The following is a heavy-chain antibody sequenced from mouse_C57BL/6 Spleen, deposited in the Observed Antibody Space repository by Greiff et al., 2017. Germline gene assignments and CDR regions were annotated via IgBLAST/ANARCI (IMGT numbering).Heavy chain of an antibody. Sequence: QVQLQQSGAELVRPGASVKLSCKASGYTFTDYYINWVKQRPGQGLEWIARIYPGSGNTYYNEKFKGKATLTAEKSSSTAYMQLSSLTSEDSAVYICAGAKVSYDYDGRGTYFDYWGQGTTLTVSS. CDR3: AGAKVSYDYDGRGTYFDY. D-gene: IGHD2-4*01. J-gene: IGHJ2*01. CDR2: IYPGSGNT. V-gene: IGHV1-76*01. CDR1: GYTFTDYY.